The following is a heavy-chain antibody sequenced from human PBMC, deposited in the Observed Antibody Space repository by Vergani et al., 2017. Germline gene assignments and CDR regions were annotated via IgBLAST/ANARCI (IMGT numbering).Heavy chain of an antibody. CDR1: GFTFSSYE. Sequence: EVQLVESGGGLVQPGGSLRLSCAASGFTFSSYEMNWVRQAPGKGLEWVSYISSSGSTIYYADSVKGRFTIPRDNAKNSLYLQMNSLRAEDTAVYYCARVGDSRGRDYYYYGMDVWGQGTTVTVSS. V-gene: IGHV3-48*03. J-gene: IGHJ6*02. D-gene: IGHD3-16*01. CDR2: ISSSGSTI. CDR3: ARVGDSRGRDYYYYGMDV.